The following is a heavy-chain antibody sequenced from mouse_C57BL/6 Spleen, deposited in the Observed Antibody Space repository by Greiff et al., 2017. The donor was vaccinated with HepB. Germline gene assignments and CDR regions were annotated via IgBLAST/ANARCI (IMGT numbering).Heavy chain of an antibody. V-gene: IGHV1-78*01. D-gene: IGHD2-3*01. CDR2: IYPRDGST. J-gene: IGHJ3*01. CDR3: AREGGNDGYYVGFAY. Sequence: PEQGLEWIGYIYPRDGSTKYNEKFKGKATLTADKSSSTAYMQLNSLTSEDSAVYFCAREGGNDGYYVGFAYWGQGTLVTVSA.